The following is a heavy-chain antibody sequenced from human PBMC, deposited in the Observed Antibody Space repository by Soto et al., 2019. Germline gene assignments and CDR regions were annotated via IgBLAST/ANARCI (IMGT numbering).Heavy chain of an antibody. D-gene: IGHD3-22*01. J-gene: IGHJ4*02. V-gene: IGHV4-30-4*01. Sequence: QVQLQESGPGLVKPSQTLSLTCTVSGDSVSGGDSYWSWIRQPPGKALEWIGYTSFSGYTSYTPSLKSRVTISVDMSKSQFSLRLTSVTAADTAINYCVRGGNPYHYATSGPGTFDKWGQGTLVSVSS. CDR2: TSFSGYT. CDR3: VRGGNPYHYATSGPGTFDK. CDR1: GDSVSGGDSY.